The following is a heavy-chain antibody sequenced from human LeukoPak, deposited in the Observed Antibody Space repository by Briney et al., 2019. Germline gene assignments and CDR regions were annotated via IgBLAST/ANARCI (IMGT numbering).Heavy chain of an antibody. CDR1: GDSISSYY. D-gene: IGHD1-26*01. Sequence: KPSEALSLTCTVPGDSISSYYWSWIRQPPGKGLEWIGYIYYSGSTNYNPSLKSRVTISVDTSKNQFSLKLSSVTAADTAVYYCAGSIDAFDIWGQGTMVTVSS. CDR3: AGSIDAFDI. V-gene: IGHV4-59*01. CDR2: IYYSGST. J-gene: IGHJ3*02.